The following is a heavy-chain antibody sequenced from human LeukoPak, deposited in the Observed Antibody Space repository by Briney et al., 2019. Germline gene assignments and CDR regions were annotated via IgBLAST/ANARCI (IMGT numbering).Heavy chain of an antibody. CDR2: FDPEDGET. J-gene: IGHJ4*02. CDR1: GYTLTELS. CDR3: ATRIAAAGTTDY. D-gene: IGHD6-13*01. V-gene: IGHV1-24*01. Sequence: GASVKVSCKVSGYTLTELSMHWVRQAPGKGLEWMGGFDPEDGETIYAQKFQGRVTMTEDTSTDTAYKELGSLRSEDTAVYYCATRIAAAGTTDYWGQGTLVTVSS.